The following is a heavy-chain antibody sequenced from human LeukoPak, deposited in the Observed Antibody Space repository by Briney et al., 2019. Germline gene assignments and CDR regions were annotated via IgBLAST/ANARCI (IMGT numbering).Heavy chain of an antibody. Sequence: GGSLRLSCAASGFTFSSYGMHWVRQAPGKGLEWVSAISVSAGSTYYADSVKGRFTISRDNSKNTLYLQMNCLRAEDTAVYYCATGSVRYSASWYSQEGDYWGQGTLVTVSS. V-gene: IGHV3-23*01. J-gene: IGHJ4*02. CDR2: ISVSAGST. CDR3: ATGSVRYSASWYSQEGDY. D-gene: IGHD6-13*01. CDR1: GFTFSSYG.